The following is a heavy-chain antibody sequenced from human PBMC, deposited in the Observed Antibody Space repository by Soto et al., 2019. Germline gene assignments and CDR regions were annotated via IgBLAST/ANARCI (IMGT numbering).Heavy chain of an antibody. V-gene: IGHV5-51*01. CDR1: GYTFSNYW. Sequence: EVQLVQSGAEMRKPGESLKISCEASGYTFSNYWVDWVRQMPGKGLEWVGVIYPDDSDVRYSPTFQGQVTLSVDKSNSPAYLQWRSLRASDTAMYYCTRRVYGANDFWGQGTQVTVSS. D-gene: IGHD1-26*01. J-gene: IGHJ4*02. CDR2: IYPDDSDV. CDR3: TRRVYGANDF.